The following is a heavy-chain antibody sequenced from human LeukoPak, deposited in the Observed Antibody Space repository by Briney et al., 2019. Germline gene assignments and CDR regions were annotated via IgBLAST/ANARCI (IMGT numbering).Heavy chain of an antibody. CDR2: ISVSGGST. CDR3: AKLGSYDYVWGSDRFYYFDY. D-gene: IGHD3-16*02. V-gene: IGHV3-23*01. CDR1: GFTVSSYA. Sequence: GRSLRLSCAASGFTVSSYAMSWGRQAPGKGLEWVSAISVSGGSTYYADSVKGRFTISRDNSKNTLYLQMNSLRAEDTAVYYCAKLGSYDYVWGSDRFYYFDYWGQGTLVTVSS. J-gene: IGHJ4*02.